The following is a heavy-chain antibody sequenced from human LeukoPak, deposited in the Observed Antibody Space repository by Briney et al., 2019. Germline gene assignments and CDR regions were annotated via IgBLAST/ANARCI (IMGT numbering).Heavy chain of an antibody. J-gene: IGHJ4*02. CDR2: ISYVGSNK. CDR1: GFTFSSYD. Sequence: GESLRLSCAASGFTFSSYDMHWVRQAPGKGLEWVAVISYVGSNKYYADSVKGRFTISRDNSKNTLYLQMNSLRAEDTAVYYCAKDHTIDYWGQGTLVTVSS. V-gene: IGHV3-30*18. D-gene: IGHD3-10*01. CDR3: AKDHTIDY.